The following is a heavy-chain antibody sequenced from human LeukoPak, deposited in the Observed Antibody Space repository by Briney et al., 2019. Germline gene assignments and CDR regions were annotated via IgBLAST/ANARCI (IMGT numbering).Heavy chain of an antibody. CDR1: GDSISSSSSY. Sequence: SETLSLTCTVSGDSISSSSSYWGWIRQPPGKGLEWIGSIYYSGSTYYNTSLKSRVTISVDTSKNQFSLKLNSVTAADTAVYYCARLYYYYYMDVWGKGTTVTISS. CDR2: IYYSGST. J-gene: IGHJ6*03. CDR3: ARLYYYYYMDV. V-gene: IGHV4-39*01.